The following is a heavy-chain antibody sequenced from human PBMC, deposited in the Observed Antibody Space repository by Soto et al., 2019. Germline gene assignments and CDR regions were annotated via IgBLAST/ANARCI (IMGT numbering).Heavy chain of an antibody. D-gene: IGHD3-10*01. Sequence: SETLSLTYIASGRPISSYYWSWIRQPPGKGLEWIGYIYYSGSTNYNPSLKSRVTISVDTSKNQFSLKLSSVTAADTAVYYCARVWGGAFDIWGQGTMVT. CDR2: IYYSGST. CDR1: GRPISSYY. J-gene: IGHJ3*02. CDR3: ARVWGGAFDI. V-gene: IGHV4-59*01.